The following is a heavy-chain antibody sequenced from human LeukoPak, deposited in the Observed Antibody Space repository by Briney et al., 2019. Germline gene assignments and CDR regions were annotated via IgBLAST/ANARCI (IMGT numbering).Heavy chain of an antibody. CDR2: ISGSGGST. V-gene: IGHV3-23*01. Sequence: GGSLILSCAASGFTFSSYAMTWVRQAPGKGLEWVSAISGSGGSTYYADSVKGRLTISRDNSKNTLYLQMNSLRVEDTAVYYCAETLDTNWHNPDWGQGTLVTVSS. CDR1: GFTFSSYA. CDR3: AETLDTNWHNPD. D-gene: IGHD1/OR15-1a*01. J-gene: IGHJ4*02.